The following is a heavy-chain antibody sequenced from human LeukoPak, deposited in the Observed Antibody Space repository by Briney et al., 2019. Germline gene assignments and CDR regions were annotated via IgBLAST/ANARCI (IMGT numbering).Heavy chain of an antibody. CDR3: ARGSTGYSSSELFDY. CDR1: GYMFTGYY. D-gene: IGHD6-13*01. J-gene: IGHJ4*02. Sequence: ASVKVSCKASGYMFTGYYIYWVRQAPGQGLEWMGWINPHSGGTNYAQKFQGRVTMTRDTSISTGYMELSSLRSEDTAVYYCARGSTGYSSSELFDYWGQGTLVTVSS. CDR2: INPHSGGT. V-gene: IGHV1-2*02.